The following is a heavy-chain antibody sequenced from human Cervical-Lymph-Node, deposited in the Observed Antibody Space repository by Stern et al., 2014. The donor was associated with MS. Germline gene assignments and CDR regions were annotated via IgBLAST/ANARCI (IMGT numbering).Heavy chain of an antibody. CDR1: GYTFTDYY. V-gene: IGHV1-2*04. CDR3: ARASTTANNYYDGVDV. D-gene: IGHD1-1*01. J-gene: IGHJ6*02. CDR2: IKPNNGGT. Sequence: VQMLESGAEVKHPGASVKVSCKAYGYTFTDYYMQWMQQAPGQGLEWMGWIKPNNGGTKSAQKFQGWVTMTRDTSTSTAYMELSRLRSDDTAIYYCARASTTANNYYDGVDVWGQGTTVTVTS.